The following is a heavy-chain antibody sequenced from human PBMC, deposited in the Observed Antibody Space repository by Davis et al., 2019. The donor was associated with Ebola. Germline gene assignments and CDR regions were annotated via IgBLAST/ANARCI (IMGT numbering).Heavy chain of an antibody. V-gene: IGHV3-53*01. Sequence: GESLKISCAASGFIVSNSYMSWVRQAPGKGLEWVSILYSGDTTYYGPAVKGRFTISRDNSKNTLYFQMDSLRAEDTAVYYCARATGSPPHYYAMDVWGRGTTVIVSS. CDR1: GFIVSNSY. CDR3: ARATGSPPHYYAMDV. J-gene: IGHJ6*02. D-gene: IGHD3-9*01. CDR2: LYSGDTT.